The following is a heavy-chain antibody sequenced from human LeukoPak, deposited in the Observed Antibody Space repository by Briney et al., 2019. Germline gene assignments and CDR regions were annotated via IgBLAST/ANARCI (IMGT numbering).Heavy chain of an antibody. CDR2: IYHSGST. CDR3: ARDQAGYGMDV. V-gene: IGHV4-30-2*01. J-gene: IGHJ6*02. D-gene: IGHD3-10*01. Sequence: SQTLSLTCAVSGGSISSGGYSWSWIRQPPGKGLEWIGYIYHSGSTYYNPSLKSRVTISVDRSKNQFSLKLSSVTAADTAVYYCARDQAGYGMDVWGQETTVTVSS. CDR1: GGSISSGGYS.